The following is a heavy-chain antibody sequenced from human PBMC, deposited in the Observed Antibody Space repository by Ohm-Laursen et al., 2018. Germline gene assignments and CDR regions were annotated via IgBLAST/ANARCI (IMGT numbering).Heavy chain of an antibody. V-gene: IGHV3-30*03. Sequence: SLRLSCSASGFTFSHYGMHWVRQAPGKGLEWVALISYDGSNKYYADSVKGRFTISRDNSKNTVDLQMNSLRAEDTAVYYCARDRAYSSSWYPNLYGGFDPWGQGTLVTVSS. CDR3: ARDRAYSSSWYPNLYGGFDP. D-gene: IGHD6-13*01. CDR1: GFTFSHYG. CDR2: ISYDGSNK. J-gene: IGHJ5*02.